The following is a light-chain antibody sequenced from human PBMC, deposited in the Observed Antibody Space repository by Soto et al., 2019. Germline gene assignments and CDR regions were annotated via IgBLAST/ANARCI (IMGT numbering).Light chain of an antibody. V-gene: IGLV2-23*01. J-gene: IGLJ2*01. Sequence: QLVLTQPASVSGSPGQSITISCTGASSDVGSYNLVSWYQHHPGKGPKLIIYEGNKRPSGVSDRFSGSKSGDTASLTISGLQSDDEADYYCCSYTASSTFDVVFGGGTKLTVL. CDR3: CSYTASSTFDVV. CDR1: SSDVGSYNL. CDR2: EGN.